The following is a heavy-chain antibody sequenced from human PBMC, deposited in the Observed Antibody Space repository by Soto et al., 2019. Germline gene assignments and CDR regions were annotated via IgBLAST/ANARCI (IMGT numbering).Heavy chain of an antibody. D-gene: IGHD1-26*01. CDR2: ISSSSSTI. CDR1: GFTFSTFG. J-gene: IGHJ4*02. V-gene: IGHV3-48*01. CDR3: VRKVGQGSLSSFDY. Sequence: PGGSLRLSCAASGFTFSTFGMNWVRQAPGKGLEWVSYISSSSSTIYYADSVKGRFTISRDNAKNSLFLQMPSLRAEDTAVYYCVRKVGQGSLSSFDYWGQGTLVTVSS.